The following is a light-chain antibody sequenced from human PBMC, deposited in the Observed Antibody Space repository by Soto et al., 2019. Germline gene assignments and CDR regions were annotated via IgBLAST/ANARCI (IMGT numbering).Light chain of an antibody. CDR3: QQYNNWPPALFS. J-gene: IGKJ3*01. V-gene: IGKV3-15*01. CDR2: GAS. CDR1: QSVSSN. Sequence: EIVMTQSPATLSVSPGERATLSCRASQSVSSNLAWYQQKPGQAPRLLIYGASTRATGIPARFSGSGSGTEFTLTISSLQSEDFAVYYCQQYNNWPPALFSFGPGPKVDIK.